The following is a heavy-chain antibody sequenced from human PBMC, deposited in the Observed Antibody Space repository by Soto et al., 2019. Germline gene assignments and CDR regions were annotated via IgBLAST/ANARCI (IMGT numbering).Heavy chain of an antibody. V-gene: IGHV4-4*07. CDR2: IYSSGSI. J-gene: IGHJ4*02. Sequence: SETLSLTCSVSGGSINNYYLSWIRQPAGKGLEYIGRIYSSGSINYNPSLKSRVTMSVDTSKNQFSLKVRSVTAADTAVYYCARQTTYSSSWHDCWGQGTLVTVYS. D-gene: IGHD6-13*01. CDR3: ARQTTYSSSWHDC. CDR1: GGSINNYY.